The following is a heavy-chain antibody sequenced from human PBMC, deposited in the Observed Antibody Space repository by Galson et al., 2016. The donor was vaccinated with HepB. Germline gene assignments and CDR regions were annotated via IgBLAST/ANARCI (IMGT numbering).Heavy chain of an antibody. D-gene: IGHD3-10*01. Sequence: TLSLTCTVTGGSASSSGYFWSWIRRHPGKGLEWIGYLYYSGTTYYNPSLKSRVTISAESTKSQFSLKLRSVTAADSTVYYCANSGHTYYFFGLAVWGPGTTVTVSS. CDR2: LYYSGTT. CDR1: GGSASSSGYF. CDR3: ANSGHTYYFFGLAV. V-gene: IGHV4-31*03. J-gene: IGHJ6*02.